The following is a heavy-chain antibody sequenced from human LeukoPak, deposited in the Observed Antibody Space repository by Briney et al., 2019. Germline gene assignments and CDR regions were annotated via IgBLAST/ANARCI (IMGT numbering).Heavy chain of an antibody. Sequence: GGSLRLSCAASGFTFSSYWMSWVRQAPGKGLEWVANIKQDGSEKYYVDSVKGRFTISRDNAKNSLYLQVNSLRAEDTAVYYCARAVGSSSWYPSSFDPWGQGTLVTVSS. V-gene: IGHV3-7*01. CDR2: IKQDGSEK. CDR3: ARAVGSSSWYPSSFDP. D-gene: IGHD6-13*01. CDR1: GFTFSSYW. J-gene: IGHJ5*02.